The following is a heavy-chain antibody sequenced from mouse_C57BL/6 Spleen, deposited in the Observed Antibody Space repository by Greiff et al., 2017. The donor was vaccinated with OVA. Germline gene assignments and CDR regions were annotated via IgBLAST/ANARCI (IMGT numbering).Heavy chain of an antibody. D-gene: IGHD2-4*01. J-gene: IGHJ4*01. CDR1: GYTFTSYW. CDR3: ARGELRRALYAMDY. CDR2: IDPSDSYT. V-gene: IGHV1-69*01. Sequence: VQLQQPGAELVMPGASVKLSCKASGYTFTSYWMHWVKQRPGQGLEWIGEIDPSDSYTNYNQKFKGKSTLTVDKSSSTAYMQLSSLTSEDSAVYYCARGELRRALYAMDYWGQGTSVTVSS.